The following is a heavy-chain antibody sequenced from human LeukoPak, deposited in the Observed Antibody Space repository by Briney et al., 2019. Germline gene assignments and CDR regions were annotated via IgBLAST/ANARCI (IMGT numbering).Heavy chain of an antibody. CDR3: ARMNCSGGRCYPDY. D-gene: IGHD2-15*01. CDR1: GGTFSSYA. V-gene: IGHV1-69*04. J-gene: IGHJ4*02. CDR2: IIPILGIA. Sequence: SAKVSCKASGGTFSSYAISWVRQAPGQGLEWMGRIIPILGIANYAQKFQGRVTITADKSTSTAYMELSSLRSEDTAVYYCARMNCSGGRCYPDYWGQGTLVTVSS.